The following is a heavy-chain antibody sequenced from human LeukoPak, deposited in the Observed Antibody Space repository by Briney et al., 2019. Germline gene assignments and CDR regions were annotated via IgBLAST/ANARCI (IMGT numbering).Heavy chain of an antibody. V-gene: IGHV4-39*07. CDR2: IYYSGST. J-gene: IGHJ6*02. Sequence: SETLSLTCTVSGGSISSSSYYWGWIRQPPGKGLEWIGSIYYSGSTYYNPSLKSRVTISVDTSKNQFSLKLSSVTAADTAVYYCARASLDGMDVWGQGTTVTVSS. CDR3: ARASLDGMDV. CDR1: GGSISSSSYY.